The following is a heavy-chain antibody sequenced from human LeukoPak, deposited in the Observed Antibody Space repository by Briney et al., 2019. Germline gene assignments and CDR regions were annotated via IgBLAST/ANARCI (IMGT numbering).Heavy chain of an antibody. D-gene: IGHD6-6*01. Sequence: SETLSLTCTVPGGSISSYYWSWIRQPAGKGLQWIGRIHTSGSTDYNPSLGSRVTMSVDTSKNQFSLKLSSVTAADTAVYYCAREGSMTARPFVSIDYWGQGTLVTVSS. J-gene: IGHJ4*02. CDR3: AREGSMTARPFVSIDY. V-gene: IGHV4-4*07. CDR2: IHTSGST. CDR1: GGSISSYY.